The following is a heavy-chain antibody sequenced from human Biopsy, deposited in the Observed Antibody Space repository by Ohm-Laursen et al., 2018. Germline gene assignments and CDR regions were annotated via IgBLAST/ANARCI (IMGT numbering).Heavy chain of an antibody. CDR2: IWYDGSIE. Sequence: SLRLSCTASGFTFSASAVHWVRQASGKGLEWVAVIWYDGSIEYYVDSVKGRFTISRDNYKNILYLQMNSLRVEDTAVYYCARDRLLYQYDSSGSDIWGQGTVVTVSS. J-gene: IGHJ3*02. CDR1: GFTFSASA. D-gene: IGHD3-22*01. V-gene: IGHV3-33*01. CDR3: ARDRLLYQYDSSGSDI.